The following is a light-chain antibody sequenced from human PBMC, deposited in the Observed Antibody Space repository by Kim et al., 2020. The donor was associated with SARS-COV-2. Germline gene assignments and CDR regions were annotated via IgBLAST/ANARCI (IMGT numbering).Light chain of an antibody. V-gene: IGKV3-15*01. CDR2: GAS. J-gene: IGKJ1*01. CDR1: QRVSSN. CDR3: QQYKNWPRA. Sequence: VSPGERADLSCRDSQRVSSNLAWDQQKPGQAPRLLISGASTRATGSPARFSGSGYGRDVTLTISSLQSEDCAVYYGQQYKNWPRAFGQGTKVDIK.